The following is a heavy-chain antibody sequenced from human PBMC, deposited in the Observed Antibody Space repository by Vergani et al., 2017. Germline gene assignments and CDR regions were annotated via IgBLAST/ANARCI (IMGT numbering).Heavy chain of an antibody. CDR2: IKQDGSET. D-gene: IGHD3-9*01. CDR3: ASSHGYYDILTGYYRGGYFDY. CDR1: GFTFRSYW. V-gene: IGHV3-7*01. J-gene: IGHJ4*02. Sequence: EVQLVESGGGLVQPGGSLRLSCAASGFTFRSYWMSWVRQAPGKGLEWVANIKQDGSETYYVDSVKGRFTISRDNAKNSLYLQMNSLRAEDTAVYYCASSHGYYDILTGYYRGGYFDYWGQGTLVTVSS.